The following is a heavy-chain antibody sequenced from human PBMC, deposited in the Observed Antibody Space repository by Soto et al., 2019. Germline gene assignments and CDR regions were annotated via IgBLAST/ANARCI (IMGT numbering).Heavy chain of an antibody. J-gene: IGHJ4*02. D-gene: IGHD2-8*02. CDR1: GGSISNHY. CDR2: IYYSGIT. V-gene: IGHV4-59*11. CDR3: ARRGGVYYFDP. Sequence: LQLKSLTCTVSGGSISNHYGSWIRQPPGKGLEWIGYIYYSGITDYNPSLKSRVTISVDTSKSQFSLKLSSVTAADTAVYYCARRGGVYYFDPWGQGVLVTVSS.